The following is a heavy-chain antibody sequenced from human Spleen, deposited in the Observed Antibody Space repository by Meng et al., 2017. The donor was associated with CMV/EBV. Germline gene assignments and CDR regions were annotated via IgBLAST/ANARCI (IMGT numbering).Heavy chain of an antibody. D-gene: IGHD2-2*01. V-gene: IGHV1-8*03. CDR1: GYTFTRYE. J-gene: IGHJ4*02. CDR3: AIGYCSTMKCAGGLDN. Sequence: ASVKVSCKASGYTFTRYEINWVRQASGQGPEWMGWMDPNTGHTDYAQQFHGRVTITRSTSITTVYLEMSSLRSEDTALYYCAIGYCSTMKCAGGLDNWGQGTLVTVSS. CDR2: MDPNTGHT.